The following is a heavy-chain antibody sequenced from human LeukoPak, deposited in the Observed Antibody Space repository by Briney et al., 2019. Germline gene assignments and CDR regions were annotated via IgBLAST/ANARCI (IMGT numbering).Heavy chain of an antibody. J-gene: IGHJ4*02. CDR1: GGSISSGGYS. V-gene: IGHV4-30-2*01. D-gene: IGHD3-22*01. CDR2: IYHSGST. CDR3: ASAPWFDSSGYYSFTL. Sequence: SQTLSLTCAVSGGSISSGGYSWSWIRQPPGKGLEWIGYIYHSGSTYYNPSLKSRVTISVDRSKNQFSLKLSSVTAADTAVYYCASAPWFDSSGYYSFTLWGQGTLVTVSS.